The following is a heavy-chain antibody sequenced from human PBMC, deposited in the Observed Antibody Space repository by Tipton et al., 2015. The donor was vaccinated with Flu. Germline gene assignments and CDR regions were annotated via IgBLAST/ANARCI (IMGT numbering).Heavy chain of an antibody. CDR1: GFTFDDYA. CDR2: ISWNSGSI. Sequence: SLRLSCAASGFTFDDYAMNWVRQAPGKGLEWVSGISWNSGSIGYADSVKGRFTISRDNAKNSLYLQMNSLRAEDMALYYCAKDRSAGGMDDWGQGTTVTVSS. J-gene: IGHJ6*02. CDR3: AKDRSAGGMDD. D-gene: IGHD2-15*01. V-gene: IGHV3-9*03.